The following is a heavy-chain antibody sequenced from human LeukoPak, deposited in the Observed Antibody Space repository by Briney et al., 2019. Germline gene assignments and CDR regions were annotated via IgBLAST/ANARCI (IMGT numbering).Heavy chain of an antibody. CDR3: AKDMYSSGWVFDY. J-gene: IGHJ4*02. D-gene: IGHD6-19*01. Sequence: PGVSLRLSCAASGFTFSSYAMSWVRQAPGKGLEWVSAITGSGDSPNYADSVKGRLTISRTNSKNTLYLQMNSLRAEDTAVYYCAKDMYSSGWVFDYWGQGTLVTVSS. CDR1: GFTFSSYA. V-gene: IGHV3-23*01. CDR2: ITGSGDSP.